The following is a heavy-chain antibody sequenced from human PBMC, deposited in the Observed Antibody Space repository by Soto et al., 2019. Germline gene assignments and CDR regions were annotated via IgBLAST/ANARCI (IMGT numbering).Heavy chain of an antibody. Sequence: QVQLQESGPGLVKPWGTLSLTCAVSGGSISSSHWWTWVRQSPGKGLEYIGEISHSGTSNSNPSLKSRVTLSVDKSKNHFSLTLTSVSAADPAVYYCARVVLTITRGAFDAWGQGTLVIVSS. CDR1: GGSISSSHW. V-gene: IGHV4-4*02. CDR3: ARVVLTITRGAFDA. J-gene: IGHJ3*01. CDR2: ISHSGTS. D-gene: IGHD3-9*01.